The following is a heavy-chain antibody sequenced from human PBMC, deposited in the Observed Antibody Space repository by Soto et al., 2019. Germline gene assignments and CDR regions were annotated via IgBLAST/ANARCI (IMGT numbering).Heavy chain of an antibody. Sequence: EVQLVESGGGLVQPGGSLRLSCAASGFTFSGSWMHWVRQAPGKGLVWVSRINGDGSGTSYADFVKGRFTISRDDAKNTLFLQMNGLTAEDTAVYYCARGILGSGTANAYWGQGTLVTVSS. CDR3: ARGILGSGTANAY. D-gene: IGHD3-10*01. CDR2: INGDGSGT. J-gene: IGHJ4*02. V-gene: IGHV3-74*01. CDR1: GFTFSGSW.